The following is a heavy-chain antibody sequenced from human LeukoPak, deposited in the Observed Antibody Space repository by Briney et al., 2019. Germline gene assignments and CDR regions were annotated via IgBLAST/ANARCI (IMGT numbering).Heavy chain of an antibody. V-gene: IGHV3-74*01. CDR1: GNYW. CDR3: VSLYETY. J-gene: IGHJ4*02. CDR2: INSDGSWT. Sequence: GGSLRLSCAASGNYWMHWVRQAPGKGLVWVSHINSDGSWTSYADSVKGRFTISKDNAKNTVYLQMNSLRAEDTAVYYCVSLYETYWGRGTLVTVSS. D-gene: IGHD2/OR15-2a*01.